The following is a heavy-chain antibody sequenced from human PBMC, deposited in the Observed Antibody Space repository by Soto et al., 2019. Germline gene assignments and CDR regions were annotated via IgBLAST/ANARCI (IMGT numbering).Heavy chain of an antibody. CDR1: GFTFSSYA. D-gene: IGHD6-13*01. Sequence: QVQLVESGGGVVQPGRSLRLSCAASGFTFSSYAMHWVRQAPGKGLEWVAVISYDGSNKYYADSVKGRFTISRDNSKNTLYLQMNSLRAEDTAVYYCARSYSNPEINDAFDIWGQGTMVTVSS. J-gene: IGHJ3*02. CDR2: ISYDGSNK. V-gene: IGHV3-30-3*01. CDR3: ARSYSNPEINDAFDI.